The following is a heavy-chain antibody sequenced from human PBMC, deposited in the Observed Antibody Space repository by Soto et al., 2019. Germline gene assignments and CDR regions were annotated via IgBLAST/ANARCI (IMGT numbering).Heavy chain of an antibody. Sequence: PGEALKISCKGSGYSFSRYWIGWVRQMPGKGLEWMGIIYPGDSDTRYSPSFQGQVTISADKSISTAYLQWSSLKASDTAMYYCARLVRYFYWSRAGWFDPWGQGTLLTVSS. CDR1: GYSFSRYW. V-gene: IGHV5-51*01. CDR3: ARLVRYFYWSRAGWFDP. J-gene: IGHJ5*02. D-gene: IGHD3-9*01. CDR2: IYPGDSDT.